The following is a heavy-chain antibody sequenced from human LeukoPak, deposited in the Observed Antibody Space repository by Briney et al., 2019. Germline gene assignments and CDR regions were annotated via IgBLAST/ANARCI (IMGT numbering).Heavy chain of an antibody. CDR3: AKELSSSWSPGYFQH. D-gene: IGHD6-13*01. Sequence: GGSLRLSCAASGFTFSSYAMSWVRQAPGKGLEWEWVSAISGSGGSTYYADSVKGRFTISRDNSKNTLYLQMNSLRAEDMAVYYCAKELSSSWSPGYFQHWGPGTLVTVSS. J-gene: IGHJ1*01. V-gene: IGHV3-23*01. CDR2: ISGSGGST. CDR1: GFTFSSYA.